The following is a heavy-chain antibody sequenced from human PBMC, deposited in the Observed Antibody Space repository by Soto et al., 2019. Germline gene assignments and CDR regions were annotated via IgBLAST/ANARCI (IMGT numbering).Heavy chain of an antibody. D-gene: IGHD3-22*01. CDR3: AKDPYYYDSSGPL. V-gene: IGHV3-30*18. J-gene: IGHJ4*02. Sequence: GGSLRLSCAASGFTFSSYGMHWVRQAPGKGLEWVAVISYDGSNKYYADSVKGRFTISRDNSKNTLYLQMNSLRAEDTAVYYCAKDPYYYDSSGPLRGQGTLVTVSS. CDR1: GFTFSSYG. CDR2: ISYDGSNK.